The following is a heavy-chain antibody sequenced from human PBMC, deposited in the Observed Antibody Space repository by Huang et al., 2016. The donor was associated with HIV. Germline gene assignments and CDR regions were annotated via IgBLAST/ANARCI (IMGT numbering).Heavy chain of an antibody. J-gene: IGHJ5*02. Sequence: QVLLVQSGAEVRKPGSSVKVSCTAFGGTFSSYAICWVRQAPGQGREWMGGIIPIFGTANYTQKFQGRVTITVDESTNTGYMELTRLTSEDTAVYYCARTAYSYGFRQGYNWFDPWGQGTPVTVSS. D-gene: IGHD5-18*01. V-gene: IGHV1-69*13. CDR1: GGTFSSYA. CDR3: ARTAYSYGFRQGYNWFDP. CDR2: IIPIFGTA.